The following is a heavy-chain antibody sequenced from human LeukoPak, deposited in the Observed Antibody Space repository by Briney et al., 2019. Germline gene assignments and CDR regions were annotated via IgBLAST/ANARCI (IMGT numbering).Heavy chain of an antibody. CDR2: ISGSSGTT. V-gene: IGHV3-48*04. D-gene: IGHD3-22*01. J-gene: IGHJ4*02. CDR1: GFTFHNYN. Sequence: GGSLRLSCAASGFTFHNYNMNGVRQAPGKGLEWLSFISGSSGTTYYAASVKGRFTISSDTAQNSLYLHMNSLRAEDTAVYYCTRDYYASTGQFYFASWGQGTLVTVSS. CDR3: TRDYYASTGQFYFAS.